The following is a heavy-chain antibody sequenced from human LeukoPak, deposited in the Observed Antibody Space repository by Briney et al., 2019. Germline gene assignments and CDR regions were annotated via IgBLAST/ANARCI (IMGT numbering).Heavy chain of an antibody. J-gene: IGHJ6*03. D-gene: IGHD1-1*01. CDR1: GYTFTSYG. CDR2: MNPNSGNT. V-gene: IGHV1-8*03. CDR3: ARGLSTTGLEYYYYYYMDV. Sequence: ASVKVSCKASGYTFTSYGINWVRQATGQGLEWMGWMNPNSGNTGYAQKFQGRVTITRNTSISTAYMELSSLRSEDTAVYYCARGLSTTGLEYYYYYYMDVWGKGTTVTVSS.